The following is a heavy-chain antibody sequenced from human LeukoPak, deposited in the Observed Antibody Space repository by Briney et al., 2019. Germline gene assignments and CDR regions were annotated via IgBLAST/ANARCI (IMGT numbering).Heavy chain of an antibody. CDR2: INPNSGGT. J-gene: IGHJ3*02. Sequence: ASVKVSCKASGYTFTGYYMHWVRQAPGQGLEWMGWINPNSGGTNYAQKFQGRVTMTRATSISTAYMELSRLRSDDTAEYYCARDLGTLLWFGDPIPNFGIWGQGTMVTVSS. CDR1: GYTFTGYY. D-gene: IGHD3-10*01. V-gene: IGHV1-2*02. CDR3: ARDLGTLLWFGDPIPNFGI.